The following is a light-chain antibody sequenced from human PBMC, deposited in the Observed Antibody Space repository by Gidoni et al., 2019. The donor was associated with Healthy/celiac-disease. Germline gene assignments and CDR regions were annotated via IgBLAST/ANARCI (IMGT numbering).Light chain of an antibody. V-gene: IGKV1-33*01. J-gene: IGKJ2*01. CDR2: DAS. Sequence: IQMNQSPSSLSASVGDRVTITCQASQDISNYLNWYQHKPGKAPKLLIYDASNLETGVPSSFSGTGSGTDFTFTISSLQPEDIATYYCQQYDNLPYTFGQGTKLEIK. CDR1: QDISNY. CDR3: QQYDNLPYT.